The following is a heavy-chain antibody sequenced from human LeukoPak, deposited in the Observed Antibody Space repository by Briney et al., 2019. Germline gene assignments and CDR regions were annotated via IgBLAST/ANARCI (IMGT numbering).Heavy chain of an antibody. J-gene: IGHJ5*02. CDR1: GYIFTNYW. D-gene: IGHD6-25*01. CDR2: ISPSDSDT. CDR3: ARLSGGWFDP. V-gene: IGHV5-51*01. Sequence: GESLKISCKGSGYIFTNYWIGWVLQMPGKGLEWMVIISPSDSDTRYNPSFQGQVTISADKSISTAYLQWSSLKASHTATYYCARLSGGWFDPWGQGTLVIVSS.